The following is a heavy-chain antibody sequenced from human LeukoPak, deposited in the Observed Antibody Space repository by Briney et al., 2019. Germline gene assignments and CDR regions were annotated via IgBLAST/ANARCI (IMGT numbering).Heavy chain of an antibody. CDR3: VRAGWELDY. V-gene: IGHV3-7*01. J-gene: IGHJ4*02. Sequence: PGGSLRLSCAASGSTFNNYWMTWVRQAPGKGLEWVADIKEDGSAKFYVDSVKGRFTISRDNSKNSVYLQMDSLRVEDTAVYYCVRAGWELDYWGQGTLVTVSS. CDR2: IKEDGSAK. CDR1: GSTFNNYW. D-gene: IGHD1-26*01.